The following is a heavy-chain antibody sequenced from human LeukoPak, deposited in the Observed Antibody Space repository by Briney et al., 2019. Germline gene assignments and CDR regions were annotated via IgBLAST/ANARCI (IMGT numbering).Heavy chain of an antibody. V-gene: IGHV4-39*01. CDR3: ARHTKPCSGGSCNFDF. J-gene: IGHJ4*02. CDR1: GGSLNSSPNR. Sequence: TSQTLSLTCSVSGGSLNSSPNRWGWIRQPPGQGLEWIGSISYTGGTYYNPSLKSRDTVSLDTSKKQFSLRLSSVTPADTAVYYCARHTKPCSGGSCNFDFWGQGSLVTVSS. CDR2: ISYTGGT. D-gene: IGHD2-15*01.